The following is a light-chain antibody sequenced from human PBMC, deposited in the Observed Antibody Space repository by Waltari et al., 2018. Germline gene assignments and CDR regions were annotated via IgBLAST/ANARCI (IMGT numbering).Light chain of an antibody. V-gene: IGLV6-57*02. CDR1: SGRVASNY. CDR3: QSYDSNNDWV. J-gene: IGLJ3*02. CDR2: EDN. Sequence: NFMLTQPHSVSESPGQTVIISCTGSSGRVASNYVQWYQQRPGSAPTTVIFEDNPRPSGVPDRFSGSIDSSSNSASLTISGLQTEDEADYYCQSYDSNNDWVFGGGTKLTVL.